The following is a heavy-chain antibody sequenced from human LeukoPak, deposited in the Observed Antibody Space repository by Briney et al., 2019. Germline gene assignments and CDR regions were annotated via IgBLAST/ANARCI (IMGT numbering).Heavy chain of an antibody. J-gene: IGHJ4*02. CDR2: ISSSSSYI. CDR3: ARDRYATY. CDR1: GFTFSSYS. Sequence: PGGSLRLSCAASGFTFSSYSMSWVRQAPGKGLEWVSSISSSSSYIYYADSVKGRFTISRDNANNSLYLQMDSLRDEDTAIYYCARDRYATYWGQGTPVTVSS. D-gene: IGHD2-2*01. V-gene: IGHV3-21*01.